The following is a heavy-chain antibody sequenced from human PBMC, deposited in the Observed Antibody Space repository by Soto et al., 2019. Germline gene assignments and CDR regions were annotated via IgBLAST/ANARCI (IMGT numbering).Heavy chain of an antibody. V-gene: IGHV1-58*01. J-gene: IGHJ4*02. CDR2: IVVGSGNT. CDR1: GFTFTSSA. D-gene: IGHD6-13*01. CDR3: AAGGGSSWSPYYFDY. Sequence: GASVKVSCKASGFTFTSSAVQWVRQARGQRLEWIGWIVVGSGNTNYAQKFQERVTITRDMSTSTAYIELSSLRSEDTAVYYCAAGGGSSWSPYYFDYWGQGTLVTVSS.